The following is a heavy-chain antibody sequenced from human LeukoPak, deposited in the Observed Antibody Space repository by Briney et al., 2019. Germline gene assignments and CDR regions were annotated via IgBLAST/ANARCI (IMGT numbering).Heavy chain of an antibody. CDR1: GYTFTSYD. D-gene: IGHD3-9*01. V-gene: IGHV1-8*01. Sequence: ASVKVSCKASGYTFTSYDINWVRQATRQGLEWMGWMNPNSGNTGYAQKFQGRVTMTRNTSISTAYMELRSLRSDDTAVYYCARTRPRPLYYDILTGYRPDAFDIWGQGTMVTVSS. J-gene: IGHJ3*02. CDR3: ARTRPRPLYYDILTGYRPDAFDI. CDR2: MNPNSGNT.